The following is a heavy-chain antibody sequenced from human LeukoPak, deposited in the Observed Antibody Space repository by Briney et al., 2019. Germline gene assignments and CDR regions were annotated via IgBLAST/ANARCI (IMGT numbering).Heavy chain of an antibody. CDR1: GYTITTYG. CDR3: ARGQSSVGGDYYYYFGMDV. V-gene: IGHV1-18*01. Sequence: ASVKVFCKASGYTITTYGINWVRQAPGQGLEWMGWISAYNGVSKYAQKFQGRVTMTTETSTTTAYMELRSLRSDDTAVYFCARGQSSVGGDYYYYFGMDVWGQGTTVTVSS. D-gene: IGHD6-19*01. CDR2: ISAYNGVS. J-gene: IGHJ6*02.